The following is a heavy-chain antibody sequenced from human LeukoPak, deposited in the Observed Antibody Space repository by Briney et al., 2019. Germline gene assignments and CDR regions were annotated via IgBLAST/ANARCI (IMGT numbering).Heavy chain of an antibody. V-gene: IGHV4-34*01. D-gene: IGHD3-16*02. CDR1: GGSFSGYY. CDR2: INHSGST. J-gene: IGHJ5*02. CDR3: ARGSNDYVWGSYRYHNWFDP. Sequence: EPSETLSLTCAVYGGSFSGYYWSWIRQPPGKGLEWIGEINHSGSTNYNPSLKSRVTISVDTSKNQFSLKLSSVTAADTAVYYCARGSNDYVWGSYRYHNWFDPWGQGTRVTVSS.